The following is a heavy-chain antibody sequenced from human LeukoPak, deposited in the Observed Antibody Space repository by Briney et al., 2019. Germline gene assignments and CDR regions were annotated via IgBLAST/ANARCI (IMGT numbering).Heavy chain of an antibody. CDR1: GGSFSGYY. J-gene: IGHJ4*02. CDR2: INHSGST. V-gene: IGHV4-34*01. CDR3: ARRIRGSAWYVDY. Sequence: PSETLSLTCAVYGGSFSGYYWSWIRQPPGKGLEWIGEINHSGSTNYNPSLKSRVTISVDTSKNQFSLKLSSVTAADTAVYYCARRIRGSAWYVDYWGQGTLVTVSS. D-gene: IGHD6-19*01.